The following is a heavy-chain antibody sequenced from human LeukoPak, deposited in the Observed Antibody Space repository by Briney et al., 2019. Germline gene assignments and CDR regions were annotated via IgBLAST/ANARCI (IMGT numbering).Heavy chain of an antibody. V-gene: IGHV1-18*01. Sequence: ASVKVSCKASGYTFTSYGISWVRQAPVQGLEWMGWISAYNGNTNYAQKLQGRVTMTTDTSTSTAYMELRSLRSDDTAVYYCARTRNTIFGVVKGVCDYWGQGTLVTVSS. CDR1: GYTFTSYG. J-gene: IGHJ4*02. D-gene: IGHD3-3*01. CDR2: ISAYNGNT. CDR3: ARTRNTIFGVVKGVCDY.